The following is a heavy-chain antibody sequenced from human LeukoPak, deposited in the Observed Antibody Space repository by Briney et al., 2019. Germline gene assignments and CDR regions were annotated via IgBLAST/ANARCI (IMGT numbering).Heavy chain of an antibody. CDR3: AKEVSHYGETDY. V-gene: IGHV3-30*02. D-gene: IGHD4-17*01. Sequence: GGSLRLSCAASGFTFSSYGMHWVRQAPGKGLEWVAFIRYDGSNKYYADSVKGRFTLSRDNSKNTLYLQMNSLRAEDTAVYYCAKEVSHYGETDYWGQGTLVTVSS. CDR1: GFTFSSYG. CDR2: IRYDGSNK. J-gene: IGHJ4*02.